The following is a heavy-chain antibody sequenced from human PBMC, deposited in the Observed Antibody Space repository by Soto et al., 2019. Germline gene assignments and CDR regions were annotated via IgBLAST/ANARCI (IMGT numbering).Heavy chain of an antibody. CDR2: ISGSGGST. Sequence: EVQLLESGGGLVQPGGSLRLSCAAAGFTFSIYAMSWVRQAPGKGREWVSAISGSGGSTYYADSVKGRFTISRDNSKNTLYLQMNSLRADDTAVYYWAKATRGGAATLIRDYWGQGTLVTVSS. V-gene: IGHV3-23*01. CDR3: AKATRGGAATLIRDY. CDR1: GFTFSIYA. J-gene: IGHJ4*02. D-gene: IGHD6-13*01.